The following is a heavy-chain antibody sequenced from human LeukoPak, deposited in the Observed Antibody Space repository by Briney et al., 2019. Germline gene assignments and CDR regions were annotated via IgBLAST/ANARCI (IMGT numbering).Heavy chain of an antibody. D-gene: IGHD5-18*01. J-gene: IGHJ3*02. CDR2: ISAYNGNT. V-gene: IGHV1-18*01. Sequence: GASVKVSCKASGGTFSSYAISWVRQAPGQGLEWMGWISAYNGNTNYAQKLQGRVTMTTDTSTSTAYMELRSLRSDDTAVYYCARGIQLWYNPGDAFDIWGQGTMVTVSS. CDR3: ARGIQLWYNPGDAFDI. CDR1: GGTFSSYA.